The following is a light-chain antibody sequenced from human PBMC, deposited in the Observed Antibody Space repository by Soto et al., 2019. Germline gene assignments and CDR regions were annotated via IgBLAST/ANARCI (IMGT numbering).Light chain of an antibody. V-gene: IGLV1-40*01. CDR1: SSXIXXGYD. Sequence: QSVLTQPPSVSGAPGQRVTISCTGXSSXIXXGYDVHWYQQLPGTAPKLLIYGNSNRPSGVPDRFSGSKSGTSASLAITGLQAEDEADYYCQSYDSSXSVPGVVFGGGTKLTVL. J-gene: IGLJ2*01. CDR2: GNS. CDR3: QSYDSSXSVPGVV.